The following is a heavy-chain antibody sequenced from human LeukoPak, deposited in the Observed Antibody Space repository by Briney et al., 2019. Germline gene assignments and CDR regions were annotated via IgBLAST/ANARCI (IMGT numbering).Heavy chain of an antibody. CDR3: ARHIWFAVGHEFDP. Sequence: SETLSLTCAVYGGSFSGYYWGWIRQPPGKGLEWIGSIYYSGSTYYNPSLKSRVTISVDTSKNQFSLKLSSVTAADTAVYYCARHIWFAVGHEFDPWXQGTLVTVSS. D-gene: IGHD3-10*01. CDR2: IYYSGST. J-gene: IGHJ5*02. V-gene: IGHV4-39*01. CDR1: GGSFSGYY.